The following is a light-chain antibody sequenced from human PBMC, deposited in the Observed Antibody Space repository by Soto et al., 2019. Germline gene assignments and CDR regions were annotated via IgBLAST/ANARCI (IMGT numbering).Light chain of an antibody. Sequence: QSVLTQPPSVSGAPGQRVSISCTGSSSNIGAGYDVHWYQQLPGTAPKLLIYANSNRPSGVPDRFSGSKSGTSASLAITGLQAEDEADYYCQSYDRGLSGSVLFGGGTKLTVL. V-gene: IGLV1-40*01. CDR2: ANS. CDR1: SSNIGAGYD. J-gene: IGLJ2*01. CDR3: QSYDRGLSGSVL.